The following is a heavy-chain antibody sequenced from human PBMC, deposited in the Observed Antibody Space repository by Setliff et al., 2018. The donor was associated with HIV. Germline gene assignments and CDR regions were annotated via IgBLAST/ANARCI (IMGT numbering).Heavy chain of an antibody. D-gene: IGHD2-8*01. J-gene: IGHJ3*02. CDR3: ARHSPNVGVRGDAFDI. CDR2: IHYSGAT. CDR1: GGSISSHY. V-gene: IGHV4-59*08. Sequence: SETLSLTCTVSGGSISSHYWIWVRQPPGKGLEWIGYIHYSGATNYHPALKSRVTISLDTSRTQFSLRLSSVTAADTAVYYCARHSPNVGVRGDAFDIWGQGTVVTVSS.